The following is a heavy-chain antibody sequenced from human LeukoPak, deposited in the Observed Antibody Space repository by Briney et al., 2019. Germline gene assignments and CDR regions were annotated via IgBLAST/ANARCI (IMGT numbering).Heavy chain of an antibody. CDR2: ISSSGSTI. Sequence: GGSLRLSCAASGFTFSSYEMNWVRQAPGKGLEWVSYISSSGSTIYYADSVKGRFTISRDNSKNTLHVQMNSLRAEDSAVYYCAKFMTTLTTDYVDSWGQGTLVSVSS. J-gene: IGHJ4*02. V-gene: IGHV3-48*03. D-gene: IGHD4-11*01. CDR3: AKFMTTLTTDYVDS. CDR1: GFTFSSYE.